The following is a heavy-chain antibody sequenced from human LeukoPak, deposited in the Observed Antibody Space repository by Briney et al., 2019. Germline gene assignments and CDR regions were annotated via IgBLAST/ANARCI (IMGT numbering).Heavy chain of an antibody. D-gene: IGHD6-19*01. CDR2: ISGSSGGDTS. CDR1: GFSFSSYA. V-gene: IGHV3-23*01. Sequence: PGGSLRLSCAASGFSFSSYAMSWVRQAPGKGLEWVSTISGSSGGDTSYYADSVKGRFTISRDNSKSKLYLQMNSLRAEDTAIYSCAKDLFTTGWWGYFDYWGQGTLVTVSS. CDR3: AKDLFTTGWWGYFDY. J-gene: IGHJ4*02.